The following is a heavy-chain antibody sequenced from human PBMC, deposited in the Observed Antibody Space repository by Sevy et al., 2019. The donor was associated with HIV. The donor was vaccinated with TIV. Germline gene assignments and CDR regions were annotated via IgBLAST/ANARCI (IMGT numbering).Heavy chain of an antibody. CDR2: FDPEDGEI. Sequence: ASVKVSCKVSGYTLTELSMHWVRQAPGKGLEWMGRFDPEDGEIIYAQKFQGRVTMTEDTSTDTAYMELSSLRSEDTAVYYCATTKDYYDSSGSPFDYWGQGTLVTVSS. D-gene: IGHD3-22*01. CDR3: ATTKDYYDSSGSPFDY. J-gene: IGHJ4*02. V-gene: IGHV1-24*01. CDR1: GYTLTELS.